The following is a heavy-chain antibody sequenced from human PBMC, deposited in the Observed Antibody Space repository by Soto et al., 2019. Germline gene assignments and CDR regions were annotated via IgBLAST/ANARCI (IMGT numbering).Heavy chain of an antibody. CDR1: GFTFSSYA. V-gene: IGHV3-23*01. CDR2: ISGSGGST. Sequence: PGGSLRLSCAASGFTFSSYAMSWVRQAPGKGLEWVSAISGSGGSTYYADSVKGWFTISRDNSKNTLYLQMNSLRAEDTAVYYCAKGGSELAAGEGDYWGQGTLVTVSS. CDR3: AKGGSELAAGEGDY. D-gene: IGHD6-19*01. J-gene: IGHJ4*02.